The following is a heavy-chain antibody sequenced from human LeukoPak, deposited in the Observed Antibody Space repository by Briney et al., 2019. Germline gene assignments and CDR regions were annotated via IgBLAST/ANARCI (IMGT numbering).Heavy chain of an antibody. J-gene: IGHJ4*02. D-gene: IGHD6-19*01. CDR2: ISAYNGNT. V-gene: IGHV1-18*01. Sequence: ASVKVSCKASGYTFTSYGISWVRQAPGQGLEWMGWISAYNGNTNYAQKLQGRVTMTTDTSTSTAYMELRSRRSDDTAVYYCARDTSSGWYSDYWGQGTLVTVSS. CDR3: ARDTSSGWYSDY. CDR1: GYTFTSYG.